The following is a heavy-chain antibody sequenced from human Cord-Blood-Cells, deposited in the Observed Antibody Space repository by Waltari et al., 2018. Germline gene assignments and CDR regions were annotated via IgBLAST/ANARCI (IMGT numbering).Heavy chain of an antibody. J-gene: IGHJ4*02. CDR3: AKVSVSGYYRSHFDY. CDR2: ISYDGINK. D-gene: IGHD3-3*01. CDR1: GFTFSSYG. V-gene: IGHV3-30*18. Sequence: QVQLVESGGGVVQPGRSLRLSCAASGFTFSSYGMHWVRQAPGKGRGWVAVISYDGINKYYADPVKGRFTISRDKSKNTLYLQMNSLRAEDTAVYYCAKVSVSGYYRSHFDYWGQGTLVTVSS.